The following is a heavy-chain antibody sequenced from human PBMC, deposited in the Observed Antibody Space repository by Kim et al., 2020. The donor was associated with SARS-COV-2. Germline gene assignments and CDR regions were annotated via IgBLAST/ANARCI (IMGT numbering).Heavy chain of an antibody. CDR1: GFTFSSYA. V-gene: IGHV3-30*04. D-gene: IGHD3-10*01. Sequence: GGSLRLSCAASGFTFSSYAMHWVRQAPGKGLEWVAVISYDGSNKYYADSVRGRFTISRDNSKNTLYLQMNSLRAEDTAVYYCARAPVWFGGFCLDYGGQG. J-gene: IGHJ4*02. CDR3: ARAPVWFGGFCLDY. CDR2: ISYDGSNK.